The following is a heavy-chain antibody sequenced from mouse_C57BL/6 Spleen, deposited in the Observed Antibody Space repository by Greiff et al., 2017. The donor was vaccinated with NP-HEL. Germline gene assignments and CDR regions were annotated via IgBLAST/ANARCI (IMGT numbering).Heavy chain of an antibody. Sequence: EVQVVESGGGLVQPGGSLKLSCAASGFTFSDYGMAWVRQAPRKGPEWVAFISNLAYSIYYADTVTGRFTISRENAKNTLYLEMSSLRSEDTAMYYCARHYGSSYYAMDYWGQGTSVTVSS. CDR3: ARHYGSSYYAMDY. CDR1: GFTFSDYG. CDR2: ISNLAYSI. D-gene: IGHD1-1*01. J-gene: IGHJ4*01. V-gene: IGHV5-15*01.